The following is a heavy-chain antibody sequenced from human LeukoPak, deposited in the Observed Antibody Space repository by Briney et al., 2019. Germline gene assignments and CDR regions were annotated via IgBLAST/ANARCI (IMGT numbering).Heavy chain of an antibody. D-gene: IGHD3-9*01. J-gene: IGHJ5*02. Sequence: RSLIISCAVSPFTATSNYTSCVSPAKEEVLECDSVVISGGTTSYADSVKGRFAISRDNSKNTLYLQMNSLRAEDTAVYYRQRAAYDILTGYPSWFDPWGQGTLVTVSS. CDR3: QRAAYDILTGYPSWFDP. CDR1: PFTATSNY. V-gene: IGHV3-53*01. CDR2: VISGGTT.